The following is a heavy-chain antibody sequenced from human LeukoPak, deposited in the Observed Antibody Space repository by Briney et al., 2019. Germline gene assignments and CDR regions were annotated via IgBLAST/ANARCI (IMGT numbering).Heavy chain of an antibody. J-gene: IGHJ4*02. CDR1: GYTFTRYY. CDR3: ARSKVYPNDY. D-gene: IGHD1-14*01. Sequence: ASVKVSCKASGYTFTRYYMHWVRQAPGQGLEWMGIINPSGGSTSYAQKFQGRVTMTRDTSISTVYMELSRLRSDDTAVYYCARSKVYPNDYWGQGTLVTVSS. CDR2: INPSGGST. V-gene: IGHV1-46*01.